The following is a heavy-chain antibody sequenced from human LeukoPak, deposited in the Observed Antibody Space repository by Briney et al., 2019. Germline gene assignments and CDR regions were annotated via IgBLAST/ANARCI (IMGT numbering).Heavy chain of an antibody. Sequence: PSETLSLICTVSGGSISTSGYYWAWFRQPPGKGLEWIGNIYYNGNTYYYPSLKSRVSISVDTSKNQFSLKVGSVTAADTAVYFCARGPALPPVKASDYWGQGTLVTVSS. CDR3: ARGPALPPVKASDY. J-gene: IGHJ4*02. CDR1: GGSISTSGYY. D-gene: IGHD2-2*01. V-gene: IGHV4-39*01. CDR2: IYYNGNT.